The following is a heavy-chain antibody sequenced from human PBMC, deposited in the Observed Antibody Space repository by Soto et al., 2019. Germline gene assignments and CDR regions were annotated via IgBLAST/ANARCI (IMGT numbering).Heavy chain of an antibody. CDR3: ARDLGPGNFDYIWGNYPMGY. J-gene: IGHJ4*02. V-gene: IGHV3-74*01. CDR1: GFTFSSYW. Sequence: GGSLRLSCAASGFTFSSYWRHWVRQAPGKGLVWFSRINSDGSSTTYADSVKARFTISRDNANNTLYLQMNSLRAEDTAVYYCARDLGPGNFDYIWGNYPMGYWGQGALVTVSS. CDR2: INSDGSST. D-gene: IGHD3-16*02.